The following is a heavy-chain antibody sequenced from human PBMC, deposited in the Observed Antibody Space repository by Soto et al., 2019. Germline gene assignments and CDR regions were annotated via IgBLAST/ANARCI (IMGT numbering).Heavy chain of an antibody. J-gene: IGHJ5*02. CDR1: GFTFSSYE. V-gene: IGHV3-48*03. D-gene: IGHD3-10*01. CDR2: ISSSGSTI. CDR3: ARDPYGSGSYSPWFDH. Sequence: GGSLRLSCAASGFTFSSYEMNWVRQAPGKGLEWVSYISSSGSTIYYADSVKGRFTISRDNAKNSLYLQMNSLRAEDTAVYYCARDPYGSGSYSPWFDHWGQGTLVTVSS.